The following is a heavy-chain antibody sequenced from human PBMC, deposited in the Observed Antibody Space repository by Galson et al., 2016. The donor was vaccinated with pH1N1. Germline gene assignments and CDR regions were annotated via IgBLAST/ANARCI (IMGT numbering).Heavy chain of an antibody. J-gene: IGHJ3*02. CDR1: GYTFTSHF. V-gene: IGHV1-2*02. Sequence: SVKVSCKASGYTFTSHFIHWVRQAAGQGLEWMGGISPPSGSTYSTYKIQGRVTITRDPSISTYYQELTRVRSDDTAVYYCATLFGGSWFTAFDIWGQGTLVGVSA. D-gene: IGHD2-15*01. CDR2: ISPPSGST. CDR3: ATLFGGSWFTAFDI.